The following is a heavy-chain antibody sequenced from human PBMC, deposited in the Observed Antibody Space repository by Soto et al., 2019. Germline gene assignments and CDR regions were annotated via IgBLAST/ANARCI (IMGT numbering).Heavy chain of an antibody. CDR3: ARDPRSGSYSYYYYGMDV. CDR2: ISSSSSYI. D-gene: IGHD3-10*01. CDR1: GFTFSSYS. J-gene: IGHJ6*02. V-gene: IGHV3-21*01. Sequence: GSLRLSCAASGFTFSSYSMNWVRQAPGKGLEWVSSISSSSSYIYYADSVKGRFTISRDNAKNSLYLQMNSLRAEDTAVYYCARDPRSGSYSYYYYGMDVWGQGTTVT.